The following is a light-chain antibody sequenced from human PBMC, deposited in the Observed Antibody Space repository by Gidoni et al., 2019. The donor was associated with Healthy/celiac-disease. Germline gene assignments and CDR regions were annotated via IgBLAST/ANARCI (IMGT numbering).Light chain of an antibody. CDR1: QSISSW. CDR3: QQYNSYWT. V-gene: IGKV1-5*03. CDR2: KAS. J-gene: IGKJ1*01. Sequence: DIQMTQSPSTLSASVGDRVTITCRASQSISSWLAWYQQKPGKATKLLIYKASSLESGVPSRFSGSGSWTEFTLTISSLQPDDFATYYCQQYNSYWTFGQGTKVEIK.